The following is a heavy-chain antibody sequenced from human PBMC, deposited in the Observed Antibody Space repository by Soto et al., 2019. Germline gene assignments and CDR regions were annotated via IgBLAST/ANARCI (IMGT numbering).Heavy chain of an antibody. CDR1: GFAFSSYG. J-gene: IGHJ6*02. V-gene: IGHV3-30*18. CDR2: ISYDGSNK. CDR3: AKDLVGGVRYYYGMDV. Sequence: PGGSLRLSCAASGFAFSSYGMHWVRQAPGKGLEWVALISYDGSNKYYADSVKGRFTISRDNSKNTLYLQMNSLRAEDTAMFYCAKDLVGGVRYYYGMDVWGQGTTVTVSS. D-gene: IGHD1-26*01.